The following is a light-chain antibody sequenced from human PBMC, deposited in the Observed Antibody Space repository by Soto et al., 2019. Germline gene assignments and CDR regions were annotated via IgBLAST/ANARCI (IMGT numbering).Light chain of an antibody. CDR2: DDS. CDR3: GTWDSSLSAGV. J-gene: IGLJ2*01. CDR1: GSNIGNNY. Sequence: QSVLTQPPSVSAAPGQKVTISCSGSGSNIGNNYVSWYQQLPGTAPILLIYDDSKRPSGIPDRFSGSKSGTSATLGITGLQTGDEADYYCGTWDSSLSAGVFGGGTQLTVL. V-gene: IGLV1-51*01.